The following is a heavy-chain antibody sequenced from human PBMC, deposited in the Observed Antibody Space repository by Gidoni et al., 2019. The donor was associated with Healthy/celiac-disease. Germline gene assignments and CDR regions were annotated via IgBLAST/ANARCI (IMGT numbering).Heavy chain of an antibody. D-gene: IGHD3-10*01. CDR3: ARDDAINYYGSGSPLFSY. V-gene: IGHV3-21*01. Sequence: DVQLVESGGGLVKPGGSLSLSCAASCFIFSIYSMNWVRQAPGKGLGWVSYISSSSSYIYYADSVKGRFTISRDNAKNSRYLKMNSLRAEDTAVYYCARDDAINYYGSGSPLFSYWGQGTLVTVSS. CDR1: CFIFSIYS. CDR2: ISSSSSYI. J-gene: IGHJ4*02.